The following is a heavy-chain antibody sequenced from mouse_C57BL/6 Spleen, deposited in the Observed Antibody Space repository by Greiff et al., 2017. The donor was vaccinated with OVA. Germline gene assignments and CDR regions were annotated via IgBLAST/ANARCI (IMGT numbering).Heavy chain of an antibody. D-gene: IGHD2-3*01. J-gene: IGHJ3*01. CDR2: ISSGGDYI. CDR1: GFTFSSYA. Sequence: EVKLVESGEGLVKPGGSLKLSCAASGFTFSSYAMSWVRQTPEKRLEWVAYISSGGDYIYYADTVKGRFTISRDNARNTLYLQMSSLKSEDTAMYYCTRAGGGYYPAWFAYWGQGTLVTVSA. V-gene: IGHV5-9-1*02. CDR3: TRAGGGYYPAWFAY.